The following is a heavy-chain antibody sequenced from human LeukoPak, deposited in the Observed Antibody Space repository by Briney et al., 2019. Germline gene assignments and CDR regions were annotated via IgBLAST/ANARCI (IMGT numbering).Heavy chain of an antibody. Sequence: GASAKVSCKASGYIFTGYSMHWVRQAPGQGLEWMGWINPNSGDTDYAQKFQGRVTMTRDTSIRTVYMELSSLKSDDTAVYYCTRGRRLDNAPTAPCEYWGQGTLVTVSS. D-gene: IGHD2-2*03. CDR1: GYIFTGYS. CDR3: TRGRRLDNAPTAPCEY. V-gene: IGHV1-2*02. J-gene: IGHJ4*02. CDR2: INPNSGDT.